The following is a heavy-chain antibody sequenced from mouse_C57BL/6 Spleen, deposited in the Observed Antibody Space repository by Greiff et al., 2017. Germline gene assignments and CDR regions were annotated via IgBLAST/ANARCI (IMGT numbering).Heavy chain of an antibody. CDR2: ISYSGST. CDR1: GYSITSAY. Sequence: VQLQQSGPGLAKPSQTLSLTCSVTGYSITSAYWNWIRKFPGNKLEYMGYISYSGSTYYNPSLKSRNSITRDTSKNQYYLQLNSVTTEDTATYYCAHYYGSHWYFDVWGTGTTVTVSS. V-gene: IGHV3-8*01. J-gene: IGHJ1*03. CDR3: AHYYGSHWYFDV. D-gene: IGHD1-1*01.